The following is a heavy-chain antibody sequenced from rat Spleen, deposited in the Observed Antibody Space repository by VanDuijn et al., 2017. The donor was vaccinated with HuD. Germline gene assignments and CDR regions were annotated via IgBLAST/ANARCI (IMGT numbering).Heavy chain of an antibody. Sequence: EVQLVESGGGLVQPGRSVRHSCSASGFTFSNYYMAWVRQAPTKGLEWVASISTLGGNTYYRDSVHGRLTISRDNAKRPLYLQMDSLRSEDTATYYCTRRGITNYFDYWGQGVMVTVSS. D-gene: IGHD1-4*01. J-gene: IGHJ2*01. CDR1: GFTFSNYY. V-gene: IGHV5-25*01. CDR2: ISTLGGNT. CDR3: TRRGITNYFDY.